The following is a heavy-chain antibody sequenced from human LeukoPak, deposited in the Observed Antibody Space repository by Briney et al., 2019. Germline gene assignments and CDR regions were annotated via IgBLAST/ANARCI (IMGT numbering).Heavy chain of an antibody. CDR3: ARENSYGYSNYFDY. CDR2: INPNSGGT. V-gene: IGHV1-2*04. Sequence: ASVKVSCKASGYTFTGYYMHWVRQAPGQGLEWMGWINPNSGGTNYAQKFQGWVTITRDTSISTAYMELSRLRSDDTAVYYCARENSYGYSNYFDYWGQGTLVTVSS. D-gene: IGHD5-18*01. CDR1: GYTFTGYY. J-gene: IGHJ4*02.